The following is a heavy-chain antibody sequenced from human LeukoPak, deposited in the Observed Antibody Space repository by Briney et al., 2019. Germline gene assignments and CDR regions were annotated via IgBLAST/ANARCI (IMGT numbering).Heavy chain of an antibody. Sequence: GGSLRLSCAASGFTFSSYGMHWVRQAPGKGLEWVAFIRYDGSNKYYADSVKGRFTISRDNSKNTLYLHMNSLRAEDTAVYYCARDMSPWETRNPDAFDIWGQGTMVTVSS. J-gene: IGHJ3*02. V-gene: IGHV3-30*02. CDR3: ARDMSPWETRNPDAFDI. CDR2: IRYDGSNK. D-gene: IGHD1-14*01. CDR1: GFTFSSYG.